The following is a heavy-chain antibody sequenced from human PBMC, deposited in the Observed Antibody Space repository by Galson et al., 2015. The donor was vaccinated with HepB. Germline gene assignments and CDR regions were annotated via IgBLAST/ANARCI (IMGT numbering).Heavy chain of an antibody. CDR2: INPSGGST. Sequence: SVKVSCKASGYPFTSYYMHWVRQAPGQGLEWMGIINPSGGSTSYAQKFQGRVTMTRDTSTSTVYMELSSLRSEDTAVYYCARVPDIGVVPAAMVGSDFDYWGQGTLVTVS. V-gene: IGHV1-46*01. D-gene: IGHD2-2*01. CDR1: GYPFTSYY. J-gene: IGHJ4*02. CDR3: ARVPDIGVVPAAMVGSDFDY.